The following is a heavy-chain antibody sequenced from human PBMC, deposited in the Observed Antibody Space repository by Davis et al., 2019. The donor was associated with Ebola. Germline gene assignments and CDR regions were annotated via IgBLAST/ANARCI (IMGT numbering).Heavy chain of an antibody. CDR3: ARAPNYDVLTGTSSHYFDY. Sequence: ASVKVSCKSSGYTFTSYGLVWVRQAPGLGLEWMGWISGFNTNTNFAQKFQGRVTASKDTSTNTAYMDLRSLTSDDTAIYYCARAPNYDVLTGTSSHYFDYWGQGTLVTVSS. CDR1: GYTFTSYG. J-gene: IGHJ4*02. CDR2: ISGFNTNT. V-gene: IGHV1-18*04. D-gene: IGHD3-9*01.